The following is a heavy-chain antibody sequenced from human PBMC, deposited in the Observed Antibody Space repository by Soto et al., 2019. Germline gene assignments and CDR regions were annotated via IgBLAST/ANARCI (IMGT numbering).Heavy chain of an antibody. CDR2: ISAHNGNT. J-gene: IGHJ4*02. CDR1: GYTFTSYG. D-gene: IGHD1-1*01. V-gene: IGHV1-18*01. Sequence: QVRLVQSGAEVKKPGASVKVSCKGSGYTFTSYGITWVRQAPGQGLEWMGWISAHNGNTNYAQTLQGLVTATRHTSTSTAYMELMSLRSDDTAVYYCARGRYGDYWGQGALVTVSS. CDR3: ARGRYGDY.